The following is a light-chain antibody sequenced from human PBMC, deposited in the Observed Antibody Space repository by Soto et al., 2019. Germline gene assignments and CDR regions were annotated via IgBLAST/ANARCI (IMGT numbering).Light chain of an antibody. J-gene: IGKJ4*01. CDR2: VAS. V-gene: IGKV3-15*01. Sequence: EVVMTQSPATLSVSPGERATLSCRASQSVSSDLAWYQHKPGQAPRLLIYVASSRATGIPVRFSGSGSGTEFTLTISSLQSEDVAVYYCQHYKNRPLTFGGGTKVEIK. CDR3: QHYKNRPLT. CDR1: QSVSSD.